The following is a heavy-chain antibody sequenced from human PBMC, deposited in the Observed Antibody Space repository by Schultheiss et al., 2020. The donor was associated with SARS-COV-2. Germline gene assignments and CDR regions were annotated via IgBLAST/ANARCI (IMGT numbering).Heavy chain of an antibody. CDR2: ISYDGSNK. CDR3: ARGGYCSGGSCYFYYYGMDV. V-gene: IGHV3-30*01. Sequence: GESLKISCVASGFTGHALHWVRQAPGKGLEWVAVISYDGSNKYYADSVKGRFTISRDNSKNTLYLQMNSLRAEDTAVYYCARGGYCSGGSCYFYYYGMDVWGQGTTVTVSS. J-gene: IGHJ6*02. D-gene: IGHD2-15*01. CDR1: GFTGHA.